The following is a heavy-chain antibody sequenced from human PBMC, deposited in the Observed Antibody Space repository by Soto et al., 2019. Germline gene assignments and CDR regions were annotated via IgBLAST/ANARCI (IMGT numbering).Heavy chain of an antibody. V-gene: IGHV3-48*02. CDR2: ISSSSSTI. CDR3: AREGGLLNWFDP. CDR1: GFTFSSYS. Sequence: EVQLVESGGGLVQPGGSLRLSCAASGFTFSSYSMNWVRQAPGNGLEWVSYISSSSSTIYYADSVKGRFTISRDNAKNSLYLQMNSVRDEDTAVFYRAREGGLLNWFDPWGQGTLVTVSS. J-gene: IGHJ5*02.